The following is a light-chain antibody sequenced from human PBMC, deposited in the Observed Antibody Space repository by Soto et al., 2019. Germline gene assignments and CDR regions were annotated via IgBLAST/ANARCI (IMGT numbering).Light chain of an antibody. CDR2: DAS. CDR3: QQRSNWPMYT. CDR1: QSVRSY. Sequence: EIVLTQSPATLSLSPGERATLSCRASQSVRSYLAWYQKKPGQAPRLLIYDASKRATTIPTRFSGSGSGTDFTLTISSLEPEDFAVYYCQQRSNWPMYTFGQGTKLEIK. V-gene: IGKV3-11*01. J-gene: IGKJ2*01.